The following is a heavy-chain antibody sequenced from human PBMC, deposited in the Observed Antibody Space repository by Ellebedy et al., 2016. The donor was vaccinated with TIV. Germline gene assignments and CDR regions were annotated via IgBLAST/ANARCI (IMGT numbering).Heavy chain of an antibody. V-gene: IGHV3-7*01. CDR2: IEQDGSEK. D-gene: IGHD6-13*01. Sequence: GGSLRLXXVASGFTFSSHWMSWVRQAPGKGLEWVASIEQDGSEKYYVDSVKGRFTISRDNAKNSLYLQMNSLRAEDTAVYYCARGPPIAARTSWFDPWGQGTLVTVSS. CDR1: GFTFSSHW. CDR3: ARGPPIAARTSWFDP. J-gene: IGHJ5*02.